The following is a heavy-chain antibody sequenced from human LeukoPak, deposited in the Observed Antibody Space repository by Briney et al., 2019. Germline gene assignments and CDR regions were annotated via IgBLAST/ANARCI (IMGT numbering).Heavy chain of an antibody. J-gene: IGHJ4*02. CDR3: TRGAGWLIDY. D-gene: IGHD3-16*01. Sequence: SETLSLTCAVYGGSFSGYYWSWIRQPPGKGLEWIGEINHSGSTNYNPSLKSRVTISVDTSKNQFSPKLNSLTTADTAVYYCTRGAGWLIDYWGQGILVTVSS. V-gene: IGHV4-34*01. CDR2: INHSGST. CDR1: GGSFSGYY.